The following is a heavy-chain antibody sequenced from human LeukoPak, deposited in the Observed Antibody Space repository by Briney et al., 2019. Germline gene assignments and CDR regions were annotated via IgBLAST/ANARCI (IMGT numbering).Heavy chain of an antibody. Sequence: ASVKVYCKASGYTFTSYGISWVGQAPGQGLEWMGWISAYNGNTNYAQKLQGRVTMTTDTSTSTAYMELRSLRSDDTAVYYCARDERAQWGSYYDFWSGYYTPNIYWGQGTLVTASS. J-gene: IGHJ4*02. CDR3: ARDERAQWGSYYDFWSGYYTPNIY. V-gene: IGHV1-18*01. CDR1: GYTFTSYG. D-gene: IGHD3-3*01. CDR2: ISAYNGNT.